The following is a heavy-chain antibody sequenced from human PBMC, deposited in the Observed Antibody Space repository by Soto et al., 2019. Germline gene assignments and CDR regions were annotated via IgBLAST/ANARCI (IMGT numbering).Heavy chain of an antibody. CDR3: ATHVSLQWELQYFFNY. J-gene: IGHJ4*02. Sequence: SETLSHTWTVAEGSISSYDWSWLRQTPGKGLEWIGYIYYSGSTNYNPSLKSRVTISVDTSKNQFSLKLSSVTAADTAVYYCATHVSLQWELQYFFNYWGQGTLVTVSS. V-gene: IGHV4-59*08. CDR2: IYYSGST. CDR1: EGSISSYD. D-gene: IGHD1-26*01.